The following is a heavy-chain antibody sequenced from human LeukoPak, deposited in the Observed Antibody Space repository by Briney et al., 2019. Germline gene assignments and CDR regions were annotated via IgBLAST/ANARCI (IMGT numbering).Heavy chain of an antibody. CDR2: TYSCGNT. J-gene: IGHJ4*02. Sequence: SGGSLRLSCAASEFTVSNNYMSWVRQAPGKGLEWVSLTYSCGNTYYAHSVKGRLTVSRDNSKNTLYLQMHSLRAEHTPVYYCAKDPQARFWGPGTLVTVSS. CDR3: AKDPQARF. CDR1: EFTVSNNY. V-gene: IGHV3-66*03.